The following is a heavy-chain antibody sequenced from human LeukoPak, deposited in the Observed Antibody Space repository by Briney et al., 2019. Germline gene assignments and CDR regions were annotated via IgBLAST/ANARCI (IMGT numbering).Heavy chain of an antibody. CDR3: ASIPPYYYAFDI. D-gene: IGHD3-22*01. Sequence: PSETLSLTCTVSGGSISSYYWSWIRQPPGKGLERIGYIYYRGSTNYIPSLESRVTISVDTSKNQFSLKLSSVTAADTDVYYCASIPPYYYAFDIWGPGTMVTVSS. V-gene: IGHV4-59*08. CDR2: IYYRGST. CDR1: GGSISSYY. J-gene: IGHJ3*02.